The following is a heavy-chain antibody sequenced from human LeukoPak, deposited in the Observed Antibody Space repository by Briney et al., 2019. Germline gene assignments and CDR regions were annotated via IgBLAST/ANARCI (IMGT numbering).Heavy chain of an antibody. D-gene: IGHD3-9*01. CDR2: IYWDEDE. J-gene: IGHJ4*02. CDR1: GFSFSTSGVG. V-gene: IGHV2-5*02. CDR3: ARSPYYDILTGSRGTFDY. Sequence: SGPTLVNPTQTLTLTCTFSGFSFSTSGVGVGWIRQPPGKALEWLAVIYWDEDESYRPSLKSRLTINKDTSKNQVVLTMTNMDPVDTATYYCARSPYYDILTGSRGTFDYWGRGILVTVSS.